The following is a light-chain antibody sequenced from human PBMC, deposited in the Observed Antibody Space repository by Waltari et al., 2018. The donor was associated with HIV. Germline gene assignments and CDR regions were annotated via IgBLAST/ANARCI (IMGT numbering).Light chain of an antibody. J-gene: IGLJ2*01. CDR3: ATWDDSLNGVL. Sequence: SVLTQPPSASGTPGQKVTISCSGSSSNIGSNSVFWYQQLPGAAPKLLIYRDTQRPSGVPDRFSGSKSGTSASLAIIGLRYEDEAVYSCATWDDSLNGVLFGGGTNLNVL. CDR1: SSNIGSNS. CDR2: RDT. V-gene: IGLV1-47*01.